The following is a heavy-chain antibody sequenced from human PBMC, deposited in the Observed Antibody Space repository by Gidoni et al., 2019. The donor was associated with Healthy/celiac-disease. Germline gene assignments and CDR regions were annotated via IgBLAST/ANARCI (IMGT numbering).Heavy chain of an antibody. CDR3: ARALWFGELSSDYDIPY. D-gene: IGHD3-10*01. CDR2: ISSSSSYI. J-gene: IGHJ4*02. Sequence: EVQLVESGGGLVKPGGSLRLSCAASGFTFSSYSMNWVRQAPGKGVEWVSSISSSSSYIYYADSVKGRFTISRDNAKNSLYLQMNSLRAEDTAVYYCARALWFGELSSDYDIPYWGQGTLVTVSS. CDR1: GFTFSSYS. V-gene: IGHV3-21*01.